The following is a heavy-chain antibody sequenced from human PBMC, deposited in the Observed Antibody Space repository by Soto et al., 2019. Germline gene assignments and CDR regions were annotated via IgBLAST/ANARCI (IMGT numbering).Heavy chain of an antibody. V-gene: IGHV3-23*01. CDR1: GFPFSTYA. CDR3: AKHPRVTYYYGLDV. Sequence: GGSLRLSCAASGFPFSTYAMSWVRQAPGKGLEWVSGISGSGGSTDYADSVKGRFTISRENFKKTLYLQMNSLRVEDTAIYYCAKHPRVTYYYGLDVWGQGTTVTVSS. CDR2: ISGSGGST. J-gene: IGHJ6*02. D-gene: IGHD4-4*01.